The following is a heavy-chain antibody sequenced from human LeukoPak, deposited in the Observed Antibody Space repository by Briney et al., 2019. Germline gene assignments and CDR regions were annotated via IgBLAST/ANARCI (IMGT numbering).Heavy chain of an antibody. Sequence: GGSLRLSCAASGFTFSSYWMSWVRQAPGKGLEWVANIKQDGSEKYYVDSVKGRFTISRDNAKNSLYLQMNSLRAEDTAVYYCARDWNQWLASHFDYWGQRTLVTVSS. J-gene: IGHJ4*02. D-gene: IGHD6-19*01. CDR3: ARDWNQWLASHFDY. V-gene: IGHV3-7*01. CDR1: GFTFSSYW. CDR2: IKQDGSEK.